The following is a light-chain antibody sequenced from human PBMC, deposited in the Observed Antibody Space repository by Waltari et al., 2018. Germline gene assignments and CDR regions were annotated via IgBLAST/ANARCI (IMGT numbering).Light chain of an antibody. CDR2: EVN. V-gene: IGLV2-23*02. CDR3: CSYAGGSTPWV. Sequence: QSALTQPASVSGSPGQSITISCTGTSSDVGSYNLVSWSQQYPGKAPKLMIYEVNKRPSGVSHRFSGSKSGNTASLTISGLQAEDEADYYCCSYAGGSTPWVFGGGTKLTVL. CDR1: SSDVGSYNL. J-gene: IGLJ3*02.